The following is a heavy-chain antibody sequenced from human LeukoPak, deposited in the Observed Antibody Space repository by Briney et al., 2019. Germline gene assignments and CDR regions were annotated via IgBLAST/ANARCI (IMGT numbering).Heavy chain of an antibody. J-gene: IGHJ1*01. Sequence: LPGGSLRLSCGASVFTFSSYPMIWVRQAPGKGLEWVSAFSGSGGSTYYADSEKGRFTISRDNSKNTLYLQMNSLRAEDTAVYYCAKELQLSRGYPLRGGEGTLVTVSS. CDR3: AKELQLSRGYPLR. CDR2: FSGSGGST. D-gene: IGHD5-12*01. V-gene: IGHV3-23*01. CDR1: VFTFSSYP.